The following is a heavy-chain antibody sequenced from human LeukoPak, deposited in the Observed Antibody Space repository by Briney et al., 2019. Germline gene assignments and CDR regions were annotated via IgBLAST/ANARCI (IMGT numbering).Heavy chain of an antibody. CDR1: GGSISSSLYY. CDR2: FYSTGST. V-gene: IGHV4-39*01. D-gene: IGHD1-26*01. Sequence: PSETLSLTCTVSGGSISSSLYYYGCIRQSPGKGLEWIGSFYSTGSTYYNPSLKSPVTISVDTSKSKFSLKLSSVTAADTAVYYCAARYSRTCYWHSWGQGTLVTVSS. CDR3: AARYSRTCYWHS. J-gene: IGHJ4*02.